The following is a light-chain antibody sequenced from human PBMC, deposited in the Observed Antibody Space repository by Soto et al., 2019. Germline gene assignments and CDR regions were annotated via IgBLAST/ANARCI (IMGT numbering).Light chain of an antibody. J-gene: IGKJ4*02. CDR2: LAS. CDR1: QDISSY. CDR3: QSLNRSPHR. Sequence: IQLTQSPSSLSASLGHRVTITCRASQDISSYLAWYQQKPGKAPKLLIYLASTLHSGVPSSFRGSGSGTDCSLTISSLQPEDAATYYCQSLNRSPHRFGGGTKVDIK. V-gene: IGKV1-9*01.